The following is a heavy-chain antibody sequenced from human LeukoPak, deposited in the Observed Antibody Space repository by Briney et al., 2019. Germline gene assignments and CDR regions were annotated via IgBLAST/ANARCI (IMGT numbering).Heavy chain of an antibody. V-gene: IGHV3-23*01. J-gene: IGHJ4*02. CDR1: GFTFSSYA. CDR3: AKDTYTHSGTYYLYYFDY. D-gene: IGHD1-26*01. CDR2: ISGSGGST. Sequence: GGSLRLSCAASGFTFSSYAMTWVRQAPGKGLEWVSGISGSGGSTHYADSVKGRFTISRDNSKNTLYLQMNSLRAVDTAVYYCAKDTYTHSGTYYLYYFDYWGQGTLVTVSS.